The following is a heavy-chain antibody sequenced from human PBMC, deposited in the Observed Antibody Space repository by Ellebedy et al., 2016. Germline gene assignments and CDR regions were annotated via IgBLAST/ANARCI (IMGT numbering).Heavy chain of an antibody. V-gene: IGHV3-23*01. CDR1: RFTFSSYA. CDR2: ISGSGGCT. J-gene: IGHJ4*02. D-gene: IGHD4-17*01. CDR3: ARDLVGDHDY. Sequence: GESLKISCAASRFTFSSYAMSWVRQAPGKGLEWVSVISGSGGCTFCANSVKGRFTISRDNSKNTLYLQMNSLRAEDTAVYYCARDLVGDHDYWGQGILVTASS.